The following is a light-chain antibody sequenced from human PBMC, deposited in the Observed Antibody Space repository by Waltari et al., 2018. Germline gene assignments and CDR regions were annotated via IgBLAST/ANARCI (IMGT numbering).Light chain of an antibody. V-gene: IGKV2-28*01. J-gene: IGKJ4*01. CDR3: MQALQTPLT. Sequence: DIVMTQSPLSLPVTPGEPASISCRSSQSLLHRNGYNYLDWYLQKSGQSPQLLMYLGSSRASGVPDRFGGSGSGTDFTLKISRVEAEDVGVYYCMQALQTPLTFGGGTKVEIK. CDR2: LGS. CDR1: QSLLHRNGYNY.